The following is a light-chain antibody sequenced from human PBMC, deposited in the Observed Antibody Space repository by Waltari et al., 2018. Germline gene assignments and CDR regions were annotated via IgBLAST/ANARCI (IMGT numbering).Light chain of an antibody. CDR2: LGS. CDR1: QSLLHSNGYNY. Sequence: DIVMTQSPLSLPVTPGEPASISCRPSQSLLHSNGYNYLDWYLQKPGQSPQLLSNLGSNRASGVPDRFSGSGSGNDFTLKISRVEAEDVGVYYFMQALQTPPKFGQGTKVEIK. J-gene: IGKJ1*01. V-gene: IGKV2-28*01. CDR3: MQALQTPPK.